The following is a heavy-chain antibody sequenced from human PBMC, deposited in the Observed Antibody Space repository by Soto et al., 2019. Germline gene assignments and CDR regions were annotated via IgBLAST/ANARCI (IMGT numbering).Heavy chain of an antibody. CDR3: ARGHLAVVPVASSYFYMDV. D-gene: IGHD2-2*01. V-gene: IGHV1-3*01. Sequence: QVQLVQSGAEVEKPGASVKVSCKASGYTFTNYAVHWVRQAPGQTLEWMGWINAGNGHTRYSQKFQGRVTITRDTSARTAYMELRSLRSEDTAIYYCARGHLAVVPVASSYFYMDVGGKGTTVTVSS. CDR2: INAGNGHT. CDR1: GYTFTNYA. J-gene: IGHJ6*03.